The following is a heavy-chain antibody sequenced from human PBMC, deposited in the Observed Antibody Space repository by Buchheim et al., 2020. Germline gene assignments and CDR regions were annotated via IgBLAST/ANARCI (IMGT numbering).Heavy chain of an antibody. CDR1: GFTFGDYA. V-gene: IGHV3-49*03. D-gene: IGHD3-3*01. CDR2: IRSKAYGGTT. CDR3: TRWGYYDFWSGYYPYYYYYYMDV. Sequence: EVQLVESGGGLVQPGRSLRLSCTASGFTFGDYAMSWFRQAPGKGLEWVGFIRSKAYGGTTEYAASVKGRFTISRDDSNRLDYLQMNSLKTEDTAVYYCTRWGYYDFWSGYYPYYYYYYMDVWGKGTT. J-gene: IGHJ6*03.